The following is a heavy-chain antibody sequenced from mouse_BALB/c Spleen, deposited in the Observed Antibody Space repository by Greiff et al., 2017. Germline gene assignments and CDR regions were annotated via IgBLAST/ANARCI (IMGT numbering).Heavy chain of an antibody. J-gene: IGHJ4*01. Sequence: VQRVESGPGLVQPSQSLSITCTVSGFSLTSYGVHWVRQSPGKGLEWLGVIWSGGSTDYNAAFISRLSISKDNSKSQVFFKMNSLQANDTAIYYCASPANWAYYYAMDYWGQGTSVTVSS. D-gene: IGHD4-1*01. CDR1: GFSLTSYG. CDR2: IWSGGST. CDR3: ASPANWAYYYAMDY. V-gene: IGHV2-2*02.